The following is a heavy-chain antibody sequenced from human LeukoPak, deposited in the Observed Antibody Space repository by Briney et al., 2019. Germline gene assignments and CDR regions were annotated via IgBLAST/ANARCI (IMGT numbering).Heavy chain of an antibody. Sequence: PGRSLRLSCAASGFTFDDYAMHWVRQAPGKGLEWVSGISWNSGSIGYADSVKGRFTISRDNAKNSLYLQMNSLRAEDMALYYCAKAHSYGSSAFDIWGQGTMVTVSS. CDR2: ISWNSGSI. J-gene: IGHJ3*02. V-gene: IGHV3-9*03. CDR3: AKAHSYGSSAFDI. CDR1: GFTFDDYA. D-gene: IGHD5-18*01.